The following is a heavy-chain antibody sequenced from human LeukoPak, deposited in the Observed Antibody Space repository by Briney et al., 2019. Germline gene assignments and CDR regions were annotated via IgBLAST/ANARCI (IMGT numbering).Heavy chain of an antibody. Sequence: GGSLRLSCAASGFTFDDYAMHWVRQAPGKGLEWVSGISWNSGSIGYADSVKGRFTISRDNAKNSLYLQMNSLRAEDTALYYCAKDRLYGSGDSAFDIWGQGTMVTVSS. CDR2: ISWNSGSI. D-gene: IGHD3-10*01. CDR3: AKDRLYGSGDSAFDI. CDR1: GFTFDDYA. J-gene: IGHJ3*02. V-gene: IGHV3-9*01.